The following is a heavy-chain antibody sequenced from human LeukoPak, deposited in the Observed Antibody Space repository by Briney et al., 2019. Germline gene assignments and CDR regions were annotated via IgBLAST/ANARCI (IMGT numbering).Heavy chain of an antibody. J-gene: IGHJ5*02. CDR2: ISGSGGST. CDR1: GFTFSSYG. V-gene: IGHV3-23*01. Sequence: GGSLRLSCAASGFTFSSYGMSWVRQAPGKGLEWVSAISGSGGSTYYADSVKGRFTISRDNAKNSLYLQMNSLRAEDTAVYYCARDGQQYYDFWSGYYTGVPNWFDPWGQGTLVTVSS. D-gene: IGHD3-3*01. CDR3: ARDGQQYYDFWSGYYTGVPNWFDP.